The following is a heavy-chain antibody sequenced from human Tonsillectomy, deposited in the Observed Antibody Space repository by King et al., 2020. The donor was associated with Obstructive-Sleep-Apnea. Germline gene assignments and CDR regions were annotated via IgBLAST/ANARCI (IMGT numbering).Heavy chain of an antibody. CDR3: AGQLELPYYYYVMDV. CDR1: GFTFSSYA. Sequence: VQLVESGGGAVQPGRSLRLSCVVSGFTFSSYAMHWVRQAPGKGLEWVAVISYDGGNKYYADSVKGRFTISRDNSKDTLYLQMNNLRPEDTAVFYCAGQLELPYYYYVMDVWGQGTTVTDSS. V-gene: IGHV3-30*04. CDR2: ISYDGGNK. D-gene: IGHD1-7*01. J-gene: IGHJ6*02.